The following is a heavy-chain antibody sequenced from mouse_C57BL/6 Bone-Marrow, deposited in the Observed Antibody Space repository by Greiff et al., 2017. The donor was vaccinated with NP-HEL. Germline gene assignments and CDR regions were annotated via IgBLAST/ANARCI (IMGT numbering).Heavy chain of an antibody. CDR2: IYPYNGGT. Sequence: DVQLVASGPVLVKPGASVKMSCKASGYTFTDYYMNWVKQSHGTSLEWIGGIYPYNGGTSLNQKFKGKATSTVDKSSSTAYMELNSLTSEDSAVYYCAREDFDYWGQGTTLTVSS. J-gene: IGHJ2*01. CDR1: GYTFTDYY. CDR3: AREDFDY. V-gene: IGHV1-19*01.